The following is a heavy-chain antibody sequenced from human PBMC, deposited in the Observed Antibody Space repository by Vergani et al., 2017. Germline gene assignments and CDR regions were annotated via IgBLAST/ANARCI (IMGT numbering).Heavy chain of an antibody. Sequence: QVQLQQGGSGLLEPSETLSLTCTVLGGPFTGFYWTWIRQSPRMGLVWIGDVTHSGRTNFNPSLGGRLSISVDTSKKQFSLMLHSVTAADTGVYYCARGPTHGCSGGGCRFDYWGQGSLVTVSS. J-gene: IGHJ4*02. V-gene: IGHV4-34*01. D-gene: IGHD2-15*01. CDR1: GGPFTGFY. CDR2: VTHSGRT. CDR3: ARGPTHGCSGGGCRFDY.